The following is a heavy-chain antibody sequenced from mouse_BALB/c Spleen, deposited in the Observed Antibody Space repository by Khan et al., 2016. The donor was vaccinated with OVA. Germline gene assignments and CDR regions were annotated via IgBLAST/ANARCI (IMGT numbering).Heavy chain of an antibody. CDR3: ARSNYYGSGLYAMDY. J-gene: IGHJ4*01. CDR2: IGPGSGST. CDR1: AYTFTSYW. Sequence: DLVKPGAAVKLSCEASAYTFTSYWINWIKQRPGQGLEWIGRIGPGSGSTSYNEMFKGKATLTVDTSSSTAYIQLSSLSSEDSAVYFCARSNYYGSGLYAMDYWGQGTSVTVSS. D-gene: IGHD1-1*01. V-gene: IGHV1S41*01.